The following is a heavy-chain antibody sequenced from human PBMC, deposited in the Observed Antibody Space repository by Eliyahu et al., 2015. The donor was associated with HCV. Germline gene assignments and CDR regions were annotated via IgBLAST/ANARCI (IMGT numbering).Heavy chain of an antibody. CDR2: FLTRGGP. V-gene: IGHV4-61*02. J-gene: IGHJ4*02. CDR3: AREEELLEPSGSTSLLFFDY. CDR1: GGSISSGSYY. Sequence: QVQLQESGPGLVKPSQTLSLTCTVSGGSISSGSYYWSWIRQPAGKGLEWIWAFLTRGGPQHHPSLKSRVTISVDTSKNQFSLKLSSVTAADTAVYYCAREEELLEPSGSTSLLFFDYWGQGTLVTVSS. D-gene: IGHD1-26*01.